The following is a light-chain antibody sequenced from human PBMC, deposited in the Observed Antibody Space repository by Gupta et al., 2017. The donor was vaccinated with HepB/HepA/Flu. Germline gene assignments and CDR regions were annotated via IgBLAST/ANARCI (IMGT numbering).Light chain of an antibody. J-gene: IGKJ3*01. CDR1: QDISNY. Sequence: DIQMTQSPSSLSASVGDRVTITCQASQDISNYLNWYQHKPGKAPKLLVYDATTWEIGVPSRFNGSGSGTDFTFTSSRRQPEDIATYSGQQYYPLFTFGHGTQVNLK. CDR2: DAT. CDR3: QQYYPLFT. V-gene: IGKV1-33*01.